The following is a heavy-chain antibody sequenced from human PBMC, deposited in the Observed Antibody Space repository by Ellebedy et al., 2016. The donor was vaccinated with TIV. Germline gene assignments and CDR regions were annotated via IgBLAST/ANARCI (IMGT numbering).Heavy chain of an antibody. Sequence: MPGGSLRLSCTVSGGYINAYFWNWIRQPPGKGLEWIGNIYYNGSTNYNPSLKSRITISVDRPKNQFSLKVSSATAADTAVYYCAKSLSYAMDVWGQGTTVTVSS. J-gene: IGHJ6*02. CDR1: GGYINAYF. CDR2: IYYNGST. CDR3: AKSLSYAMDV. V-gene: IGHV4-59*08.